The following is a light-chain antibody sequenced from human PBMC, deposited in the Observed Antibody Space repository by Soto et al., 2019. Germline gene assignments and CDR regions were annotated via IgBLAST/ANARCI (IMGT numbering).Light chain of an antibody. CDR1: QSVSRS. V-gene: IGKV3-15*01. J-gene: IGKJ3*01. CDR3: QQYNNWPPFT. CDR2: GAS. Sequence: EIVMTQSPATLSVSPGERVTISCRASQSVSRSLAWYQQKPGQAPRRLIYGASTRATGIPARFSGSGSGTEFTLTISSLQSEEFAVYYCQQYNNWPPFTFGPGTKVYIK.